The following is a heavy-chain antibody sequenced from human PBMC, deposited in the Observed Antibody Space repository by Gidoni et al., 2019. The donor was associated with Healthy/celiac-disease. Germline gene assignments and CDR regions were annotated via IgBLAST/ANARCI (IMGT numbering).Heavy chain of an antibody. Sequence: EVQLVESGGGLVKPGGSLRLSCAASGFTFSSYSMNWVRQAPGKGLEWVSSISSSSSYIDYADSVKGRFTISRDNAKNSLYLQMNSLRAEDTAVYYCARELPNYYYYMDVWGKGTTVTVSS. V-gene: IGHV3-21*01. J-gene: IGHJ6*03. D-gene: IGHD1-26*01. CDR2: ISSSSSYI. CDR3: ARELPNYYYYMDV. CDR1: GFTFSSYS.